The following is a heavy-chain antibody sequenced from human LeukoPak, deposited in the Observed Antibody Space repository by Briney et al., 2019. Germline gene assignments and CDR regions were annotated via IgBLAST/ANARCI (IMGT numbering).Heavy chain of an antibody. D-gene: IGHD5-18*01. CDR2: ISYDGSNK. J-gene: IGHJ4*02. V-gene: IGHV3-30*18. Sequence: GGSLRLSCAASGFTFSSYGMHWVRQAPGKGLEWVAVISYDGSNKYYPDSVKGRFTISRDNSKNTLYLQMNSLRAEDTAVYYCAKDRGYSHGFDYWGQGTLLTVSS. CDR1: GFTFSSYG. CDR3: AKDRGYSHGFDY.